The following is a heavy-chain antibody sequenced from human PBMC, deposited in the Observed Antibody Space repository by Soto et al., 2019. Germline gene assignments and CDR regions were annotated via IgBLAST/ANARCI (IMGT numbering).Heavy chain of an antibody. CDR3: ARGGGYDSFDF. Sequence: SETLSLTCIVSVGSIRYYYWIWIRQSAGKGLEWIGRLYVSGSPNYNPSLKSRVTMSADTSVNQFSLTLTSVTAADTAVYYCARGGGYDSFDFWGQGIQVTVSS. D-gene: IGHD2-15*01. CDR2: LYVSGSP. J-gene: IGHJ4*02. CDR1: VGSIRYYY. V-gene: IGHV4-4*07.